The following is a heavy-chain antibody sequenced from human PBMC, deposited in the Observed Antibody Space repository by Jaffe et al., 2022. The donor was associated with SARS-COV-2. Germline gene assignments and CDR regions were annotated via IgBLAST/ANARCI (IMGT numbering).Heavy chain of an antibody. CDR2: IWYDGSNK. J-gene: IGHJ6*02. CDR3: ARAESYYDFWSGSSPWTYYGMDV. D-gene: IGHD3-3*01. V-gene: IGHV3-33*01. CDR1: GFTFSSYG. Sequence: QVQLVESGGGVVQPGRSLRLSCAASGFTFSSYGMHWVRQAPGKGLEWVAVIWYDGSNKYYADSVKGRFTISRDNSKNTLYLQMNSLRAEDTAVYYCARAESYYDFWSGSSPWTYYGMDVWGQGTTVTVSS.